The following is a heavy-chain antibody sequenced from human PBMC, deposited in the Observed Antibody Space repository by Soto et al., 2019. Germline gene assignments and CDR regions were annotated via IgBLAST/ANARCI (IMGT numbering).Heavy chain of an antibody. CDR1: GYSISSSNW. V-gene: IGHV4-28*01. CDR2: IYYSGST. D-gene: IGHD1-7*01. CDR3: ARQRGLELRECWFDP. Sequence: ETLSLTCAVSGYSISSSNWWGWIRQPPGKGLEWIGYIYYSGSTYYNPSLKSRVTMSVDTSKNQFSLKLSSVTATDTAVYYCARQRGLELRECWFDPWGQGTLVTVSS. J-gene: IGHJ5*02.